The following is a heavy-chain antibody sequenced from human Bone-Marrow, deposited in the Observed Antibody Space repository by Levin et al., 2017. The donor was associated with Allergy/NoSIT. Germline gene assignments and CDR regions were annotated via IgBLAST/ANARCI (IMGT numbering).Heavy chain of an antibody. CDR1: GYSFSNYY. Sequence: ASVKVSCKTSGYSFSNYYVHWVRQAPGQGLEWMGIINPSGEKTFYAQKLQGRVTMTSDTSTSTVYMELSSLRSEDTAVYFCSRDLAEADVAYWGQGTLITVSS. V-gene: IGHV1-46*01. J-gene: IGHJ4*02. CDR3: SRDLAEADVAY. CDR2: INPSGEKT. D-gene: IGHD3-3*02.